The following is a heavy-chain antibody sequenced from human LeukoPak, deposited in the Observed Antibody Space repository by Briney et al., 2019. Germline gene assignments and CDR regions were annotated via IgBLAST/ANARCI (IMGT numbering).Heavy chain of an antibody. CDR3: ARDRDWGCSYCSY. Sequence: GSLRLSCAASGFTFSSYGMHWVRQAPGKGLEWVAVIWFDGSSKYYADSVKGRFTISRDNSKNTLYLQMNSLRAEDTAVYYCARDRDWGCSYCSYWGQGTLVTVSS. J-gene: IGHJ4*02. CDR1: GFTFSSYG. D-gene: IGHD7-27*01. CDR2: IWFDGSSK. V-gene: IGHV3-33*01.